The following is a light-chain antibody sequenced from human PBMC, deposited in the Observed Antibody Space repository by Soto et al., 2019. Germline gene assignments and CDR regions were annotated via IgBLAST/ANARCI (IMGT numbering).Light chain of an antibody. CDR2: GAS. Sequence: EIVMTQSPATLSVSPGERATLSCRASQSVSSNLAWYQQKPGQAPRLLIYGASTRATGIPARFSGSGSGTEFTLTISSLQSEDFAVYYCQQYNNVPPALTVGGGTKVEIK. V-gene: IGKV3-15*01. CDR3: QQYNNVPPALT. CDR1: QSVSSN. J-gene: IGKJ4*01.